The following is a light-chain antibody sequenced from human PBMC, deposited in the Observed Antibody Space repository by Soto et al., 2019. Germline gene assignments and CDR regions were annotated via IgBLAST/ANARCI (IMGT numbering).Light chain of an antibody. V-gene: IGLV2-11*01. CDR2: DVS. CDR3: CSYAGSYPSYV. Sequence: QSALTQPRSVSGSPGQSVTISCTGTSSDVGGYNYVSWYQQHPGKAPKLMIYDVSKRPSGVPDRFSGSKSGNTASPTISGLQAEDEADYYCCSYAGSYPSYVFGTGTKVTVL. CDR1: SSDVGGYNY. J-gene: IGLJ1*01.